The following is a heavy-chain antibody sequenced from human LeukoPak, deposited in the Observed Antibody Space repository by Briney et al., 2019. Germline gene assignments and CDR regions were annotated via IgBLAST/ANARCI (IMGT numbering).Heavy chain of an antibody. CDR2: IYYSGST. V-gene: IGHV4-39*01. D-gene: IGHD3-10*01. Sequence: PSETLSLTCTVSGGSISSSSYYWGWIRQPPGKGLEWIGSIYYSGSTYYNPSLKSRVTISVDTSKNQFSLKLSSVTAADTAVYYCASRGVLPFDYWGQGTLVTVSS. CDR3: ASRGVLPFDY. CDR1: GGSISSSSYY. J-gene: IGHJ4*02.